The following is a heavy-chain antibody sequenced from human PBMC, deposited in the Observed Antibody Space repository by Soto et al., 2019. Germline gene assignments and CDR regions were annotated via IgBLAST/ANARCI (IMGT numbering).Heavy chain of an antibody. D-gene: IGHD3-16*01. CDR2: INHVGGT. CDR3: VRIRYQLPSSVLWLDP. V-gene: IGHV4-34*01. CDR1: GGFLSESY. J-gene: IGHJ5*02. Sequence: SETLSLTCAVYGGFLSESYWTWIRQPPGKGLEWTGEINHVGGTNYNPSLKSRVTMSVDTSQNQFSLRLISVTAADTAMYFCVRIRYQLPSSVLWLDPWGQGTPVTVSS.